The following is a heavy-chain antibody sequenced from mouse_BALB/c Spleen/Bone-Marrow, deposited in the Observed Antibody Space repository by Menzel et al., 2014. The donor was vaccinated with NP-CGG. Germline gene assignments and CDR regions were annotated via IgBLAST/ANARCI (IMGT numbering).Heavy chain of an antibody. CDR3: ATARATSYAMDY. CDR2: IDPSDSYT. Sequence: QVQLKQSGAELVKPGASVKLSCKASGYTFTSYWMHWVKQRPGQGLEWIGEIDPSDSYTNYNQKFKGKATLTVDKSSSTAYMQLSSLTSEDSAVYYCATARATSYAMDYWGQGTPVTVSS. V-gene: IGHV1-69*02. D-gene: IGHD3-1*01. CDR1: GYTFTSYW. J-gene: IGHJ4*01.